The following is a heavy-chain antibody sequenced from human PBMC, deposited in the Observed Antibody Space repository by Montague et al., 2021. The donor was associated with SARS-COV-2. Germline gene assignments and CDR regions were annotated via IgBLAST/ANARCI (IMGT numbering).Heavy chain of an antibody. Sequence: SVKVSCKASGFTFSSGGLWLLRQARGQRPEWIGWLVVGSGNADYPQKFQGRVTITRDMSTSTAYMELYSLRLEDTAVYYCAANWDLDFWGQGTLVTVSS. CDR2: LVVGSGNA. CDR3: AANWDLDF. J-gene: IGHJ4*02. V-gene: IGHV1-58*01. CDR1: GFTFSSGG. D-gene: IGHD7-27*01.